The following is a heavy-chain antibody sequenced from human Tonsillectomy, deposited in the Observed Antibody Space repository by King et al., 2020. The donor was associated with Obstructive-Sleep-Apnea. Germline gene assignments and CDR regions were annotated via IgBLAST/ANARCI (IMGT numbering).Heavy chain of an antibody. D-gene: IGHD2-15*01. V-gene: IGHV4-34*01. CDR1: GGSFSDYY. Sequence: VQLQQWGAGLLKPSETLSLTCAVYGGSFSDYYWSWIRQPPGKGLEWIGEINHSGSTNYNPSLESRVAMSVDTSKNQFSLPLNSVTAADTAVYYCARVVSCSGDSCHFDHWGQGTLVTVSS. CDR3: ARVVSCSGDSCHFDH. J-gene: IGHJ4*02. CDR2: INHSGST.